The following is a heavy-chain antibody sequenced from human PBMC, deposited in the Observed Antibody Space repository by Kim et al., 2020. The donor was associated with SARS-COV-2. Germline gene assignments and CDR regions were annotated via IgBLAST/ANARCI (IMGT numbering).Heavy chain of an antibody. CDR3: AAMIRDGYPSWNNNWFDP. CDR2: ISGSGGST. V-gene: IGHV3-23*01. CDR1: GFTFSSYA. J-gene: IGHJ5*02. Sequence: GGSLRLSCAASGFTFSSYAMSWVRQAPGKGLEWVSAISGSGGSTYYADSVKGRFTISRDNSKNTLYLQMNSLRAEDTAVYYCAAMIRDGYPSWNNNWFDPWGQGTLVTVSS. D-gene: IGHD3-16*01.